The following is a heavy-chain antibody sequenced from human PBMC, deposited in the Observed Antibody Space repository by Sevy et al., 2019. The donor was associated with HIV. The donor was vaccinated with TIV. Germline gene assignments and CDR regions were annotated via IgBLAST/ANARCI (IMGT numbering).Heavy chain of an antibody. Sequence: GGSLRLTCAASGFTFSSYSMNWVRQAPGKGLEWVSSISSSSSYIYYADSVTGRFTISRDNAKNSLYLQMNSLRAEDTAVYYCARGGAAAGYWYFDLWGRGTLVIVSS. CDR3: ARGGAAAGYWYFDL. CDR1: GFTFSSYS. J-gene: IGHJ2*01. D-gene: IGHD6-13*01. V-gene: IGHV3-21*01. CDR2: ISSSSSYI.